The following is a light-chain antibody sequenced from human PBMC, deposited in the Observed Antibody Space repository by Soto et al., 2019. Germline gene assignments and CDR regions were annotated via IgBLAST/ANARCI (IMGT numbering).Light chain of an antibody. CDR3: QQSYSTPYT. Sequence: DIQMTQSPSSLSASVGDRVTITCRASQSMSRFLNWYHQKPGKAPKLLIYAATDLQSGVPSRFSGSGSGTDFTLAISRLQPEDFAIYYCQQSYSTPYTFGQGTKLEIK. J-gene: IGKJ2*01. CDR1: QSMSRF. V-gene: IGKV1-39*01. CDR2: AAT.